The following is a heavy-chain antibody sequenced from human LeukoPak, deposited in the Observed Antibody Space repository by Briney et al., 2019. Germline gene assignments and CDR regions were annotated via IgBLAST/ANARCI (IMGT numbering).Heavy chain of an antibody. CDR2: ISYDGSNK. V-gene: IGHV3-30-3*01. CDR3: ARCLGSGGSCYSDFR. D-gene: IGHD2-15*01. J-gene: IGHJ4*02. CDR1: GFTFSNYA. Sequence: PGGSLRLSCAASGFTFSNYAMHWVRQAPGKGLEWVAVISYDGSNKYYADSVKGRFTISRDNSKNTLYLQMNSLRAEDTAVYYCARCLGSGGSCYSDFRWGQGTLVTVSS.